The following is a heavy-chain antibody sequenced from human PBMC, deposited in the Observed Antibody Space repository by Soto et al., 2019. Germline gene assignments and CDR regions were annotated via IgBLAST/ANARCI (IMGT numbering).Heavy chain of an antibody. CDR3: ARGHIINQRWFDP. V-gene: IGHV1-3*01. D-gene: IGHD3-10*01. Sequence: XSVKVSCKASGYTFTSYAMHWVRQAPGQRLEWMGWINAGNGNTKYSQKFQGRVTITRDTSASTAYMELSSLRSEDTAVYYCARGHIINQRWFDPWGQGTLVTVSS. CDR1: GYTFTSYA. J-gene: IGHJ5*02. CDR2: INAGNGNT.